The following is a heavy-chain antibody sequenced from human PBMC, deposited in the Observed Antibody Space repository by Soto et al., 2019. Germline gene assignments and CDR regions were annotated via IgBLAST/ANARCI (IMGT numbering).Heavy chain of an antibody. CDR2: ISYDGSHK. CDR1: GFTFSNYG. V-gene: IGHV3-30*18. Sequence: QVQLVESGGGVVKPGRSLRLSCAGSGFTFSNYGLHWVRQAPGKGLEWVAVISYDGSHKYYADSVKGRFTISRDNSNKMLHLQMDSLRAEDTAVYYCAKDGAPRYCSRSSCHPAGAYWGQGTLVTVSS. D-gene: IGHD2-15*01. CDR3: AKDGAPRYCSRSSCHPAGAY. J-gene: IGHJ4*02.